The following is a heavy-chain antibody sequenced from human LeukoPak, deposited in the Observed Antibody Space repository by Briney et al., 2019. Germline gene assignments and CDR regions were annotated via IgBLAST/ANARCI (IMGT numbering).Heavy chain of an antibody. CDR2: ISGSGGST. CDR3: AKTGTPWYYFDY. Sequence: GGSPRLSCAASGFTVSSNYMSWVRQAPGKGLEWVSAISGSGGSTYYADSVKGRFTISRDNSKNTLYLQMNSLRAEDTAVYYCAKTGTPWYYFDYWGQGTLVTVSS. V-gene: IGHV3-23*01. CDR1: GFTVSSNY. J-gene: IGHJ4*02. D-gene: IGHD6-13*01.